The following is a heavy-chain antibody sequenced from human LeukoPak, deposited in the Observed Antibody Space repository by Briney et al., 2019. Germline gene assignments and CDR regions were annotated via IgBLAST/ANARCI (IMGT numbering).Heavy chain of an antibody. CDR3: ARDSSFPDYYYGMDV. V-gene: IGHV4-39*07. Sequence: SETLSLTCTVSGGSISSSSYYWGWIRQPPGKGLEWIGSIYYSGSTYYNPSLKSRVTISVDTSKNQFSLKLSSVTAADTAVYYCARDSSFPDYYYGMDVWGQGTTVTVSS. J-gene: IGHJ6*02. D-gene: IGHD2-2*01. CDR1: GGSISSSSYY. CDR2: IYYSGST.